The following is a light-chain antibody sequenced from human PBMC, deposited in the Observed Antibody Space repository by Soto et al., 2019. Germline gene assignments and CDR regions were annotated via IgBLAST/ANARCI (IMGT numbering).Light chain of an antibody. CDR2: GNS. CDR3: QSYDSSLSGYV. J-gene: IGLJ1*01. Sequence: QSLLTQPPSVSGAPGQMVTISRTGSSSNIGAGYDVHWYQQLPGTAPKLLIYGNSNRPSGVPDRFSGSKSGTSASLAITGLQAEDEADYYCQSYDSSLSGYVFGTGTKVTVL. V-gene: IGLV1-40*01. CDR1: SSNIGAGYD.